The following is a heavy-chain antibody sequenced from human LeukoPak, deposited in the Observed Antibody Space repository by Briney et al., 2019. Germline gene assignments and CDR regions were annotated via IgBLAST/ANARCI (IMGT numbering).Heavy chain of an antibody. CDR3: ARATQRRGTDDAFDI. V-gene: IGHV4-31*03. J-gene: IGHJ3*02. Sequence: PSQTLSLTCTVSGGSISSGGYYWSWIRQHPGKGLEWIGYIYYSGSTYYNPSLKSRVTISVDTSKNQFSLKLSSVTAADTAVYYCARATQRRGTDDAFDIWGQGTMVTVSS. CDR2: IYYSGST. D-gene: IGHD6-25*01. CDR1: GGSISSGGYY.